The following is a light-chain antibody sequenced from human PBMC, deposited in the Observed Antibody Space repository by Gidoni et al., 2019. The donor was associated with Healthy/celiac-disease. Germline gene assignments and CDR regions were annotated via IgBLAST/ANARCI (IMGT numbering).Light chain of an antibody. Sequence: QSVLPQPPSVSGAPGQRVTISCTGRSSNIGAGYDVHWYQQLPGTAPKLLIYGNSNRPSGVPDRFSGSKSGTSASLAITGLQAEDEADYYCQSYDSSLSGVVFGGGTKLTVL. CDR2: GNS. CDR1: SSNIGAGYD. V-gene: IGLV1-40*01. CDR3: QSYDSSLSGVV. J-gene: IGLJ2*01.